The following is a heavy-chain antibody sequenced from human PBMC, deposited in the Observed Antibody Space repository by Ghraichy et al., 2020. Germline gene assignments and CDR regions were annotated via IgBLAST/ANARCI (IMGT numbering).Heavy chain of an antibody. D-gene: IGHD2-8*01. Sequence: GGSLRLSCAASGFTFSNAWMSWVRQAPGKGLEWVGRIKSKTDGGTTDYAAPVKGRVTISRDDSKNTLYLQMNSLKNEDTAVYYCTTGMQDGDYSYGMDVWGQGTTVTVSS. CDR2: IKSKTDGGTT. CDR1: GFTFSNAW. V-gene: IGHV3-15*01. J-gene: IGHJ6*02. CDR3: TTGMQDGDYSYGMDV.